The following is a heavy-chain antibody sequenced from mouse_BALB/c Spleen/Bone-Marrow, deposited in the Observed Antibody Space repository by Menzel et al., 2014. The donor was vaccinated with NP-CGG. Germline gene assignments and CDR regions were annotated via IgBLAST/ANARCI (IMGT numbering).Heavy chain of an antibody. CDR3: ARPGYYGYQGV. J-gene: IGHJ1*01. Sequence: EVQLQESGGGLVQPGGSLKLSCAASGFDFSRYWMTWVRQAPGKGLEWIGEINPDSSTINYTPSLKDKFIISRDNAKDTLCLQMSKVRSEDTALYYCARPGYYGYQGVWGAGTTVTVSS. CDR2: INPDSSTI. D-gene: IGHD1-2*01. V-gene: IGHV4-1*02. CDR1: GFDFSRYW.